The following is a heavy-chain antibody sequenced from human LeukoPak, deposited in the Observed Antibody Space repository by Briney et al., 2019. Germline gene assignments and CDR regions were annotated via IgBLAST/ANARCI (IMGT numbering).Heavy chain of an antibody. J-gene: IGHJ4*02. CDR1: GFTFSSYA. D-gene: IGHD6-19*01. CDR3: ARGLIAVAGLFDS. CDR2: IAYDGTNK. Sequence: GGSLRLSCAASGFTFSSYAMHWVRQAPGKGLEWVAVIAYDGTNKYYVDSGKGRFTISRDNSKNTLYLQLNSLRAEDTAFYYCARGLIAVAGLFDSWGQGTLVTVSS. V-gene: IGHV3-30*04.